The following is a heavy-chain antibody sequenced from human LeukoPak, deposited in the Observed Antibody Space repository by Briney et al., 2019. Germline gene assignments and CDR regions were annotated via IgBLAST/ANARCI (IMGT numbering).Heavy chain of an antibody. D-gene: IGHD3-22*01. Sequence: SETLSLTCAVYGRSFSGYYWSWIRQPPGKGLEWIGEINHSGSTNYNPSLKSRVTISVDTSKNQFSLKLSSVTAADTAVYYCARGGRDSSGYGNRFDPWGQGTLVTVSS. CDR3: ARGGRDSSGYGNRFDP. CDR2: INHSGST. V-gene: IGHV4-34*01. J-gene: IGHJ5*02. CDR1: GRSFSGYY.